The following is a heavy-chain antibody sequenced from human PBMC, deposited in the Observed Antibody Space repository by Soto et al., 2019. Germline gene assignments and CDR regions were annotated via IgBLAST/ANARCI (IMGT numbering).Heavy chain of an antibody. Sequence: GGSLRLSCAASGLTFSSYGMHWVRQAPGKGLEWVAVISYDGSNKYYADSVKGRFTISRDNSKNTLYLQMNSLRAEDTAVYYCAKDLIVGFFDYWGQGTLVTVSS. CDR2: ISYDGSNK. CDR1: GLTFSSYG. J-gene: IGHJ4*02. CDR3: AKDLIVGFFDY. V-gene: IGHV3-30*18. D-gene: IGHD1-26*01.